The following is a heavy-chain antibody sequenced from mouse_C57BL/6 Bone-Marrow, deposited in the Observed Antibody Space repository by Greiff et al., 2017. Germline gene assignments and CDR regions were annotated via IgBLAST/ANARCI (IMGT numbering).Heavy chain of an antibody. CDR1: GYTFTSYW. D-gene: IGHD2-3*01. J-gene: IGHJ3*01. Sequence: QVQLQQPGAELVKPGASVTLSCKASGYTFTSYWMHWVKQRPGRGLEWIGRIDPNSGGTKYNEKFKSKATLTVDKPSSTAYMQLSSLTSEDSAVYYCARLYDGYRDWFAYWGQGTLVTVSA. CDR3: ARLYDGYRDWFAY. CDR2: IDPNSGGT. V-gene: IGHV1-72*01.